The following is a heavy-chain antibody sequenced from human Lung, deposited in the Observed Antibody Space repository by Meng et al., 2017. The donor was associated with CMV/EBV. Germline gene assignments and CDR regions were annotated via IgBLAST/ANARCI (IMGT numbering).Heavy chain of an antibody. CDR3: ARVEGPAGAMLKYFYYYGMDV. J-gene: IGHJ6*02. CDR2: MNPNNGDT. V-gene: IGHV1-8*01. D-gene: IGHD6-13*01. CDR1: GYSFTRYD. Sequence: SVKVSXKASGYSFTRYDINWVRQAPGQGLEWMGWMNPNNGDTGYAQKFQGRVTMTRDTSISTVYMELNSLRSEDTAVYYCARVEGPAGAMLKYFYYYGMDVWGQGTRVTVSS.